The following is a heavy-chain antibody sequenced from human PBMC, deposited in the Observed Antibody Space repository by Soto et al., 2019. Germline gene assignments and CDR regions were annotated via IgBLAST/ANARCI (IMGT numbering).Heavy chain of an antibody. V-gene: IGHV4-59*01. J-gene: IGHJ4*02. D-gene: IGHD2-8*01. CDR3: TRDRHAVYDY. CDR1: GGSISNYY. Sequence: SETLSLTCTVSGGSISNYYWSWIRQPPGKGLEWIGYINDSGNTNYNPSLKSRVTISVDTSTNRFSLKLSSVTAADTAVYYCTRDRHAVYDYWGQGTLVTVSS. CDR2: INDSGNT.